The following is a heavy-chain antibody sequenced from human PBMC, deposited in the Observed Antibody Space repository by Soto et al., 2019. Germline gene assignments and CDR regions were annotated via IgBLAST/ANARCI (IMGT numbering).Heavy chain of an antibody. CDR3: AGGDIVLVPAAPAYNWFDP. CDR1: GGTLSSYA. V-gene: IGHV1-69*13. D-gene: IGHD2-2*01. Sequence: SVKVSCKASGGTLSSYAISWVRQAPGQGLEWMGGIIPIFGTANYAQKFQGRVTITADESTSTAYMELSSLRSEDTAVHYCAGGDIVLVPAAPAYNWFDPWGQGTLVTVSS. CDR2: IIPIFGTA. J-gene: IGHJ5*02.